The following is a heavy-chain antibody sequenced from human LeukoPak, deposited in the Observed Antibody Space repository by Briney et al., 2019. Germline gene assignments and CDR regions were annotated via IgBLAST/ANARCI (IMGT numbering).Heavy chain of an antibody. CDR1: GFTFSSYA. D-gene: IGHD3-3*01. Sequence: TGGSQRLSCAASGFTFSSYAMSWVRQAPGKGLEWVSAISGSGGSTYYADSVKGRLTISRDNSKNTLYLQMNSLRAEDTAVYYCAKELFARGPIFGVVTNAFDYWGQGTLVTVSS. CDR3: AKELFARGPIFGVVTNAFDY. J-gene: IGHJ4*02. V-gene: IGHV3-23*01. CDR2: ISGSGGST.